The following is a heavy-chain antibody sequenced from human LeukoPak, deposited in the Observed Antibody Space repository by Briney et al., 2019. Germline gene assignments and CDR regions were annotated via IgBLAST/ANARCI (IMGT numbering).Heavy chain of an antibody. D-gene: IGHD2-2*01. V-gene: IGHV3-9*03. CDR2: ISWNSGSI. Sequence: GRSLRLSCAASGFTFDDYAMHWVRQAPGKGLEWVSGISWNSGSIGYADSVKGRFTISRDNAKNSLYLQMNSLRAEDMALYYCAKGGGSSAQGAFDIWGQGTMVTVSS. J-gene: IGHJ3*02. CDR3: AKGGGSSAQGAFDI. CDR1: GFTFDDYA.